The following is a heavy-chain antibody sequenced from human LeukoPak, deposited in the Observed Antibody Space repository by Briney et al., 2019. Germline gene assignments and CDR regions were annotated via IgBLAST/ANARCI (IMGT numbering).Heavy chain of an antibody. CDR2: IYYSGST. CDR1: GGSISSSSYY. J-gene: IGHJ2*01. V-gene: IGHV4-31*03. Sequence: SETLSLTCTVSGGSISSSSYYWSWIRQHPGKGLEWIGYIYYSGSTYYNPSLKSRVTISVDTSKNQFSLKLSSVTAADTAVYYCARAARDIKAWYFDLWGRGTPVTVSS. CDR3: ARAARDIKAWYFDL. D-gene: IGHD5-24*01.